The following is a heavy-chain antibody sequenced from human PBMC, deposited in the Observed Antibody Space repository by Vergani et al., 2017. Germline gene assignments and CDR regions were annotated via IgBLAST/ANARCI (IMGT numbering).Heavy chain of an antibody. CDR2: IIPIFGTA. D-gene: IGHD6-13*01. CDR1: GGTFSSYA. CDR3: ARERGGQQVVRVRYFDC. J-gene: IGHJ4*02. V-gene: IGHV1-69*01. Sequence: QVQLVQSGAEVKKPGSSVKVSCKASGGTFSSYAISWVRQAPGQGLEWMGGIIPIFGTANYAQKFQGRVTITAAESTSTAYMELSSLGSEDTAVYYCARERGGQQVVRVRYFDCWGQGTLVTVSS.